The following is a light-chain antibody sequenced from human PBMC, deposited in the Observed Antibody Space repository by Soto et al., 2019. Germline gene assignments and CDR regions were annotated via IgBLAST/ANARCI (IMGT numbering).Light chain of an antibody. CDR1: QSVSTNY. J-gene: IGKJ3*01. Sequence: EIVLTQSPGTLSLSPWDRATLSCRASQSVSTNYLAWYQQKLGQAPRLLIYGASSRATGIPDRFSGSGSGTDFTLTISRLEPEDFAVYYCHQYGSTPFTFGPGTKVDIK. CDR2: GAS. CDR3: HQYGSTPFT. V-gene: IGKV3-20*01.